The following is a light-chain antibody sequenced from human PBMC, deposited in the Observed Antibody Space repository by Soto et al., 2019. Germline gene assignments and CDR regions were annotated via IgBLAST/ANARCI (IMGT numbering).Light chain of an antibody. Sequence: EILMTQSPAILSVSPGEGATLSCRASRSVGNTLAWYQQKPGQAPRLLIYDASTRATGIPARFSGSGSGTDFALTISSLQAEDFATYFCQQSYSTPRWTFGQGTKVDIK. CDR1: RSVGNT. J-gene: IGKJ1*01. CDR2: DAS. V-gene: IGKV3-15*01. CDR3: QQSYSTPRWT.